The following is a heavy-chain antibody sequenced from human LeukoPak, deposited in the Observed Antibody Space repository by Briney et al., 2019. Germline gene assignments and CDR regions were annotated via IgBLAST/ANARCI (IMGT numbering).Heavy chain of an antibody. CDR2: ISSSGSIK. V-gene: IGHV3-11*01. CDR3: AREYGSGTYFDY. CDR1: GFTFSDYS. Sequence: GGSLRLSCAASGFTFSDYSMSWIRQAPGKGLGWVSHISSSGSIKYYADSEKGRFTISRDNAKNSLYLQMNSLRAEDTAVYCAREYGSGTYFDYWGQGTLVTVSS. D-gene: IGHD3-10*01. J-gene: IGHJ4*02.